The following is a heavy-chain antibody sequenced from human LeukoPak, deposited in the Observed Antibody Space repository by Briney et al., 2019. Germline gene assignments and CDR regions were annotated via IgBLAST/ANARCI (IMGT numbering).Heavy chain of an antibody. Sequence: PSETLSLTCAVYGGSFSGYYWSWIRQPPGKGLEWIGEINHSGSTNYNPSLKSRVTISVDTSKNQFSLKLSSVTAADTAVYYCARALTPGYSYGYDYWGQGTLVTVSS. J-gene: IGHJ4*02. V-gene: IGHV4-34*01. CDR3: ARALTPGYSYGYDY. CDR2: INHSGST. CDR1: GGSFSGYY. D-gene: IGHD5-18*01.